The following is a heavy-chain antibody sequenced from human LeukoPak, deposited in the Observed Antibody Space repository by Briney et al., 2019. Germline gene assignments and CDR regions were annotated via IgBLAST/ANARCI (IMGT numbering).Heavy chain of an antibody. J-gene: IGHJ6*03. V-gene: IGHV1-2*02. CDR1: GYTFTGYY. CDR2: INPNSGGT. D-gene: IGHD6-6*01. Sequence: ASVKVSCKASGYTFTGYYMHWVRQAPGQGLEWMGWINPNSGGTNYAQKFQGRVTMTRDTSISTAYMELSRLRSDDTAVYYCARGSYSSSSYYYYYMDVWGKGTTVTVSS. CDR3: ARGSYSSSSYYYYYMDV.